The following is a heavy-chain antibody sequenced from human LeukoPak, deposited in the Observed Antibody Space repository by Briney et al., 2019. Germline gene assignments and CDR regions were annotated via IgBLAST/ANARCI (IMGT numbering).Heavy chain of an antibody. D-gene: IGHD3-10*01. J-gene: IGHJ6*02. V-gene: IGHV1-69*01. CDR1: GGTFSSYA. CDR3: ARSWFGDVYYYGMDV. Sequence: SVKVSCKASGGTFSSYAISRVRQAPGQGLEWMGGIIPIFGTANYAQKFQGRVTITADESTSTAYMELSSLRSEDTAVYYCARSWFGDVYYYGMDVWGQGTTVTVSS. CDR2: IIPIFGTA.